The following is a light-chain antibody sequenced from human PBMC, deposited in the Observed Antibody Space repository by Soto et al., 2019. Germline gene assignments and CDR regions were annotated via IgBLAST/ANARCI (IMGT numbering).Light chain of an antibody. CDR2: GNS. J-gene: IGLJ1*01. V-gene: IGLV1-40*01. Sequence: QSVLTQPPSVSGAPGQRGTISCTGSNSNIGAGYDVHWYQQLPGTAPKLLIYGNSNRPSGVPDRFSGSKSGTSASLTITGLQAEDEADYYCQSYGDSLSGYVFGTGTKVTVL. CDR3: QSYGDSLSGYV. CDR1: NSNIGAGYD.